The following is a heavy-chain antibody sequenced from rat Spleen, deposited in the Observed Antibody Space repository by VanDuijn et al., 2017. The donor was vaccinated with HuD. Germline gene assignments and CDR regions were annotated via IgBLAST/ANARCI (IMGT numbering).Heavy chain of an antibody. CDR2: ISYDGGST. D-gene: IGHD1-10*01. Sequence: EVQLVESGGGLVQSGRSMKLSCAASGFTFSNYGMAWVRQAPKKGLEWVAYISYDGGSTYYRDSVKGRFTISRDNAKSTLYLQMDSLRSEDTATYYCTTDDNNYYWYFDFWGPGTMVTVSS. J-gene: IGHJ1*01. CDR1: GFTFSNYG. V-gene: IGHV5-20*01. CDR3: TTDDNNYYWYFDF.